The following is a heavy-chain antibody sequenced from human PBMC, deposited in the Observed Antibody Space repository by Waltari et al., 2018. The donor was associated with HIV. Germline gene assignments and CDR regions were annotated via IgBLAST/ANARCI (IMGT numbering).Heavy chain of an antibody. CDR2: SDPGDLET. V-gene: IGHV1-69-2*01. CDR1: GYTFTAPY. Sequence: EVHLVQSGPEVMKPGATLKISCRVSGYTFTAPYIHWVQEAPGKGLEWMGLSDPGDLETEYAEKFQGRLTITADTSRDTVYMELTSLRSDDAAVYYCASLAAAGYFDAWGQGTLLTVSS. CDR3: ASLAAAGYFDA. D-gene: IGHD6-13*01. J-gene: IGHJ4*02.